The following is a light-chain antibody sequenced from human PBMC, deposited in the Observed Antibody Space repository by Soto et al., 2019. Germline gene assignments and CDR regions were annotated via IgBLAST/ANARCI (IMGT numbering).Light chain of an antibody. CDR3: QQYNNWPPRG. Sequence: EIVRTQSPATLSVSPGERATLSCRASQRVSSNLAWYQQKPGQAPSLLIYGASNRATGIPARFSGSGSGTEFTLTISSLQSEDFAVYYCQQYNNWPPRGFGEWTKLEIK. J-gene: IGKJ2*03. CDR2: GAS. CDR1: QRVSSN. V-gene: IGKV3-15*01.